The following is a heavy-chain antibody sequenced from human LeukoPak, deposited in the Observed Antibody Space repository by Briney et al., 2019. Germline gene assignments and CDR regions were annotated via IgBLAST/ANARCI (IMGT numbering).Heavy chain of an antibody. Sequence: GSLRLSCAASGFTFSSYAMSWVRQAPGKGLECVSAISGSGGSTYYADSVKGRFTISRDNSKNTLYLQMNSLRAEYTAVYYCAKGSYYDSSGSFYFDYWGQGTLVTVSS. V-gene: IGHV3-23*01. CDR1: GFTFSSYA. CDR2: ISGSGGST. J-gene: IGHJ4*02. D-gene: IGHD3-22*01. CDR3: AKGSYYDSSGSFYFDY.